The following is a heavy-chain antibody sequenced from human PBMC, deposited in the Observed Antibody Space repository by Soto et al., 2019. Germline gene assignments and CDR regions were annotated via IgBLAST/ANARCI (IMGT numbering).Heavy chain of an antibody. V-gene: IGHV3-30*03. CDR2: ISYDGSNK. J-gene: IGHJ6*02. Sequence: PGGSLRLSCAASVLTFSSSAMHWVRQAPGKGLEWVALISYDGSNKYYVDSVKGRFTISRDNSKNTLDLQMNSLREEDTAVYYCAAETKSYFYGMDVWGQGTTGTVSS. CDR3: AAETKSYFYGMDV. CDR1: VLTFSSSA.